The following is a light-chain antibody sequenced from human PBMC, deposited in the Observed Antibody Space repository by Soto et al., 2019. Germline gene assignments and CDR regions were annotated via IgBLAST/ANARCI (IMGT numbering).Light chain of an antibody. CDR1: SSDIVIYNY. J-gene: IGLJ2*01. CDR2: DVS. V-gene: IGLV2-11*01. Sequence: QLVLTQPRSVSGSPGQSVTISCTGTSSDIVIYNYVSWYQHHPGKAPKLMVSDVSKRPSGVPDRFSGSKSGNTASLTISGLQADDEADYYCCSYAGNSLLLFGGGTKLTVL. CDR3: CSYAGNSLLL.